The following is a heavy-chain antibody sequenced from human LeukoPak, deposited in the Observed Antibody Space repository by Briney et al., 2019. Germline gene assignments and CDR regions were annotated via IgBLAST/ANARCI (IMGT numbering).Heavy chain of an antibody. CDR3: AREGVSYYYGY. CDR1: GFTFSSYS. D-gene: IGHD3-22*01. J-gene: IGHJ4*02. V-gene: IGHV3-21*01. CDR2: ISSRSSYI. Sequence: PGGSLRLSCAASGFTFSSYSMNWVRQAPGKGLEWVSSISSRSSYIYYADSVKGRFTISRDNAKNSLYLQMNSLRAEDTAAYYCAREGVSYYYGYWGQGTLVTVSS.